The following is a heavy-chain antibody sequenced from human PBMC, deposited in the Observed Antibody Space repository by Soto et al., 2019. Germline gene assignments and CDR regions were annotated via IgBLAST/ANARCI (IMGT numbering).Heavy chain of an antibody. D-gene: IGHD2-15*01. V-gene: IGHV2-5*02. CDR3: ARCFYTYTGYFDF. CDR2: IYWDDDK. J-gene: IGHJ4*02. CDR1: GFSLGTTGVG. Sequence: QITLTGSGPTLVKPTQTLTLTCTFSGFSLGTTGVGVGWIRQPPGKALEWLALIYWDDDKRYSPSQKTRLTITKDTSTNQLVLTVLYMHPVDTASYCSARCFYTYTGYFDFWGQGSLVTVSS.